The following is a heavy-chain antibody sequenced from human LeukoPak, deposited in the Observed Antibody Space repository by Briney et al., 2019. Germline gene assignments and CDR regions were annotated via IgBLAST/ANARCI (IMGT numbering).Heavy chain of an antibody. V-gene: IGHV1-18*01. J-gene: IGHJ5*02. D-gene: IGHD1-26*01. CDR3: ARGRLVGATWSWFDP. Sequence: ASVNVSCTASGYTFTSYGISWVRQAPGQGIEWMGWIRAYNGNTNYAQKLQGRVTMTTDTSTSTAYMELRSLRSDDTAVYYCARGRLVGATWSWFDPWGQGTLVTVSS. CDR1: GYTFTSYG. CDR2: IRAYNGNT.